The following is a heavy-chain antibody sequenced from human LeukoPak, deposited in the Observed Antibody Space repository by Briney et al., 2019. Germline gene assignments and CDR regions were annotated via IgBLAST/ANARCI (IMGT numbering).Heavy chain of an antibody. J-gene: IGHJ4*02. V-gene: IGHV4-39*01. Sequence: SETLSLTCTVSGGSISSSSYYWGWIRQPPGRGLEWIGSIYYSGSTYYNPSLKSRVTISVDTSTNQFSLKLSSVTAANTAVYYCARQYYYDSKGGTFDYWGQGTLVTVSS. CDR2: IYYSGST. D-gene: IGHD3-22*01. CDR1: GGSISSSSYY. CDR3: ARQYYYDSKGGTFDY.